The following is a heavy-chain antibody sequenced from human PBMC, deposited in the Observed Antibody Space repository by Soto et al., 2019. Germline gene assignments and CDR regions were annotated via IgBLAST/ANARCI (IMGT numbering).Heavy chain of an antibody. V-gene: IGHV3-23*01. J-gene: IGHJ6*01. CDR2: ISGNGIAT. CDR1: VCIFSDHA. CDR3: ARDLNYYGMEV. Sequence: VGSLRLSCESSVCIFSDHAMSCVRQAPGKGLEWVSAISGNGIATYYADSVKGRFTISRDNSKNTLYLQMNSLRAEDTAVYYCARDLNYYGMEVWGQATTVNVSS.